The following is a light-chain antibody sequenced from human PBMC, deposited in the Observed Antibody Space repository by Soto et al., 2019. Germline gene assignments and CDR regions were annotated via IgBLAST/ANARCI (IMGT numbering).Light chain of an antibody. V-gene: IGLV2-14*03. CDR2: DVS. J-gene: IGLJ2*01. CDR1: DSDVGGYNY. CDR3: SSYTINGVGV. Sequence: QSVLTQPASVSGSPGQSITISCTGTDSDVGGYNYVSWYQNHPGNAPKVMIYDVSNRPSGVSNRFSGSKSGNTASLTISGLQAEDEADYYGSSYTINGVGVFGGGTKLTVL.